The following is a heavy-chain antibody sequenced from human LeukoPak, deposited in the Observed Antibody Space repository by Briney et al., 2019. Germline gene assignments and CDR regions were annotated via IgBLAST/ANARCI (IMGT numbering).Heavy chain of an antibody. J-gene: IGHJ6*02. V-gene: IGHV1-69*13. CDR3: AREAVPDAHYYYGMDV. D-gene: IGHD2-2*01. Sequence: ASVKVSCKASGGTFSSYAISWVRQAPGQGLEWMGGIIPIFGTANYAQKFQGRVTITADESTSTAYMELSSLRSEDTAVYYCAREAVPDAHYYYGMDVWGQGTTVTVSS. CDR2: IIPIFGTA. CDR1: GGTFSSYA.